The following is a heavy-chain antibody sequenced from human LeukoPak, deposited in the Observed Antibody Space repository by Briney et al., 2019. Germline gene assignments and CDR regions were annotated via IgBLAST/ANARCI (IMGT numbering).Heavy chain of an antibody. V-gene: IGHV3-23*01. Sequence: PGGSLRLSCAASGFTFSSYAMSWVRQAPGKGLEWVSAISSSGGSTYYADSVKGRFTISRDNSKNTLYLQMNSLRAEDTAVYYCAKNYDYVWGSYRHNYFDYWGQGTLVTVSS. D-gene: IGHD3-16*02. CDR1: GFTFSSYA. CDR3: AKNYDYVWGSYRHNYFDY. J-gene: IGHJ4*02. CDR2: ISSSGGST.